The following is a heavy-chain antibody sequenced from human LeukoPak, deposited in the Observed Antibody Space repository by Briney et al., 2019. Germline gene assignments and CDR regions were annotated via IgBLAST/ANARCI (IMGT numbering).Heavy chain of an antibody. D-gene: IGHD2-21*02. CDR3: AKDNFDCGGDCSFDY. J-gene: IGHJ4*02. Sequence: GSLLLSCAASGFTFSSYAMSWVRQAPGKGLEWVSAISGSGGSTYYADSVKGRFTISRDNSKNTLYLQMNSLRAEDTAVYYCAKDNFDCGGDCSFDYWGQGTLVTVSS. CDR2: ISGSGGST. CDR1: GFTFSSYA. V-gene: IGHV3-23*01.